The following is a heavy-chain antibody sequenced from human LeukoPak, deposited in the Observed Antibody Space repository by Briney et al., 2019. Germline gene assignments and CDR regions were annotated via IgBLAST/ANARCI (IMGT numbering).Heavy chain of an antibody. J-gene: IGHJ4*02. CDR2: IYYSGST. V-gene: IGHV4-59*01. Sequence: KPSETLSLTCTVSGVSISSYYWSWLRQPPGKGLEWIGYIYYSGSTNYNPSLKSRVTISVDTSKNQFSLKLSSVTAADTAVYYCARAGTGIAAAGDGFDYWGQGTLVTVSS. CDR1: GVSISSYY. D-gene: IGHD6-13*01. CDR3: ARAGTGIAAAGDGFDY.